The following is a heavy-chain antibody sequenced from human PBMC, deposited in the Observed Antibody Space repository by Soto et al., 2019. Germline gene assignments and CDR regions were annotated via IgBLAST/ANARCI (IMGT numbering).Heavy chain of an antibody. CDR3: ARQASDYNWFDP. J-gene: IGHJ5*02. V-gene: IGHV4-59*08. CDR2: IYYSGST. D-gene: IGHD3-10*01. CDR1: DDSIINLY. Sequence: FVPMSLTYSVADDSIINLYWIWILQPPGKGLEWIGYIYYSGSTNYNPSLKSRVTISVDTSKNQFSLKLSSVTAADTAVYYCARQASDYNWFDPWGQGTLVTVSS.